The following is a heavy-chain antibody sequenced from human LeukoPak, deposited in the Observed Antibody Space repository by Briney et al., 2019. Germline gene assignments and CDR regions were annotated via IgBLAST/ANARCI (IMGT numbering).Heavy chain of an antibody. CDR2: INSDGSIT. J-gene: IGHJ3*01. CDR3: AGGISATGGG. Sequence: PGGSLRLPCAASGFTFSTYWMHWVRQVPGKGLVWVSRINSDGSITTYADSVKGRFTISRDNAKNTLYLQMNSLRVEDTAVYYCAGGISATGGGWGQGTMVTVSS. V-gene: IGHV3-74*01. CDR1: GFTFSTYW. D-gene: IGHD6-13*01.